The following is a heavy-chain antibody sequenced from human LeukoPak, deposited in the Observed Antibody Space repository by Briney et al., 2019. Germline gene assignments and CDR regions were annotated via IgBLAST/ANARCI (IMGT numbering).Heavy chain of an antibody. J-gene: IGHJ3*02. CDR3: ARDGIAVAEGAFDI. V-gene: IGHV4-39*07. CDR2: IYYSGYT. CDR1: GGSISSSNYY. Sequence: SETLSLTCTVSGGSISSSNYYWGWIRQPPGKGLEWIGSIYYSGYTYYNPSVESRVTISVDTSKNQFSLKLSSVTAADTAVYYSARDGIAVAEGAFDIWGQGTMVTVSS. D-gene: IGHD6-19*01.